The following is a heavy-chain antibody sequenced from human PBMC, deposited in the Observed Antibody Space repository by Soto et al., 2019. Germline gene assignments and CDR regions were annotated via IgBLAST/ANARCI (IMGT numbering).Heavy chain of an antibody. V-gene: IGHV1-8*01. CDR2: MNPNSANT. CDR3: ARERSSGAFDI. Sequence: QVQLVQSGAEVKKPGASVKVSCKTSGYTFTSYDINWVRQATGQGLEWMGWMNPNSANTAYAQKFQGRVTMTRNTSIITAYMELSSLRSEDTSVYYCARERSSGAFDIWGQGTMVTVSS. D-gene: IGHD1-26*01. CDR1: GYTFTSYD. J-gene: IGHJ3*02.